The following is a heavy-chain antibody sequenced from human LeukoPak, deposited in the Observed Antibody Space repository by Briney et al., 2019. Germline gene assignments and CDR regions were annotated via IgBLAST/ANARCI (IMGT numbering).Heavy chain of an antibody. V-gene: IGHV3-21*01. J-gene: IGHJ4*02. D-gene: IGHD5-24*01. CDR2: ISSDSTYT. CDR3: ARVRRDGYYFDS. Sequence: AGGSLRLSCVVSGFTLKTFKINWVRQAPGKGLEWVSSISSDSTYTSYADSVKGRFTISGDNAKNSMYLQMDSLRAEDTAVYYCARVRRDGYYFDSWGQGTLVTVSS. CDR1: GFTLKTFK.